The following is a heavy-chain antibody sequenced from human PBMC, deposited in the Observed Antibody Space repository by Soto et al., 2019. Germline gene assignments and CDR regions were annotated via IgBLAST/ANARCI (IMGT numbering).Heavy chain of an antibody. CDR1: GFTFSSYA. D-gene: IGHD4-17*01. J-gene: IGHJ4*02. Sequence: LRLSCAASGFTFSSYAMHWVRQAPGKGLEWVAVISYDGSNKYYADSVKGRFTISRDNSKNTLYLQMNSLRAEDTAVYYCATGSHDYWGQGTLVTVSS. CDR3: ATGSHDY. V-gene: IGHV3-30-3*01. CDR2: ISYDGSNK.